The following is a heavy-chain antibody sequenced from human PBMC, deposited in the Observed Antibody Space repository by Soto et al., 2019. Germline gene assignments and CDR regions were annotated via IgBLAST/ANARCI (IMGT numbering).Heavy chain of an antibody. V-gene: IGHV3-7*03. CDR2: IRQDGSDK. CDR3: VRAYSAFTDYFDY. J-gene: IGHJ4*02. Sequence: PDGSLRLSCEASGITFSSFWSSVVRSAPLKRLEWVAMIRQDGSDKDSVDSGKGRFTASIDNAKKSLYLPMNSLRPEDTAVYYCVRAYSAFTDYFDYWGQGTLVTAYS. D-gene: IGHD5-12*01. CDR1: GITFSSFW.